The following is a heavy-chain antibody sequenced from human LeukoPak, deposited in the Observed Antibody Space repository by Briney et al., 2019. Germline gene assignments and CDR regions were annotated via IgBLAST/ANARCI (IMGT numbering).Heavy chain of an antibody. J-gene: IGHJ5*02. CDR2: IYYSEST. D-gene: IGHD3-3*01. CDR3: ASILTTFDFWSGANWFDP. V-gene: IGHV4-39*01. CDR1: GGSISSSSYY. Sequence: KPSETLSLTCTVSGGSISSSSYYWGWIRQPPGKGLEWIGSIYYSESTYYNPSLKSRVTISVDTSKNQFSLKLSSVTAADTAVYYCASILTTFDFWSGANWFDPWGQGTLVTVSS.